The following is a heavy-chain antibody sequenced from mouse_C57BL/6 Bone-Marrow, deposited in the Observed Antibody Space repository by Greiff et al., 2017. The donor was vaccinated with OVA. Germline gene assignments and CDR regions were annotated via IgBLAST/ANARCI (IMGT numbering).Heavy chain of an antibody. CDR1: GYTFTDHY. CDR2: IYPGSGNT. J-gene: IGHJ2*01. CDR3: ARDDGYFVEY. Sequence: QVQLQQSGAEVVRPGASVKLSCKASGYTFTDHYINWVKQRPGQGLEWIARIYPGSGNTYYNEKFKGKATLTAEKSSSTAYMQLSRRTSEDSAVYFCARDDGYFVEYWGQGTTLTVSS. D-gene: IGHD2-3*01. V-gene: IGHV1-76*01.